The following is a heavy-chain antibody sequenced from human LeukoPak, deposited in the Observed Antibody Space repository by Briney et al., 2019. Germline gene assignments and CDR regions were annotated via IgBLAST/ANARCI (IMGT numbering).Heavy chain of an antibody. J-gene: IGHJ3*02. CDR3: TRVRNSNNWWGPFDS. V-gene: IGHV1-18*01. CDR2: ISPNNGNT. D-gene: IGHD1-1*01. Sequence: SSVKVSCKAFGYTFGTSSITWVRQAPGQRPEWMGWISPNNGNTHYAQGVQGRVTMTTDTSRSTAYMELRSLRSDDTAVYYCTRVRNSNNWWGPFDSWGQGTMVTVSS. CDR1: GYTFGTSS.